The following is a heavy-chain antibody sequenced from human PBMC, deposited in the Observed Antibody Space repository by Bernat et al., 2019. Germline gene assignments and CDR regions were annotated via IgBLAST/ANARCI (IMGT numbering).Heavy chain of an antibody. V-gene: IGHV3-64*01. Sequence: EVQLVESGGGLVQPGGSLRLSCAASGFTFSSYVMHWVRQAPGKGLEYVSAISSNGGSTYYANSVKGRFTISRDNSKNTLYLQMGSLRAEDMAVYYCARESAVVAATLGAFDIWGQGTMVTVSS. CDR3: ARESAVVAATLGAFDI. D-gene: IGHD2-15*01. CDR2: ISSNGGST. J-gene: IGHJ3*02. CDR1: GFTFSSYV.